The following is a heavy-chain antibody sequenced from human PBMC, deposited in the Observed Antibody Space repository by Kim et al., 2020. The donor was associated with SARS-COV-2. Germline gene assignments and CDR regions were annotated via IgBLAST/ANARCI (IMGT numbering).Heavy chain of an antibody. J-gene: IGHJ4*02. Sequence: ASVKVSCKASGYTFTNYYVHWVRQAPGQGLEWMGMIIPSNGNTNYAQKFQARVTMRRDTSTSTVYMDLSSLTSEDTAMYFCAREYRGGNFDYWGQGTLVTVSS. D-gene: IGHD2-15*01. CDR1: GYTFTNYY. CDR2: IIPSNGNT. V-gene: IGHV1-46*01. CDR3: AREYRGGNFDY.